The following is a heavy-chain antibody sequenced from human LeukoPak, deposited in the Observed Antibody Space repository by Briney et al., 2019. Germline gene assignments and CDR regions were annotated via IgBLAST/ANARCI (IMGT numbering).Heavy chain of an antibody. D-gene: IGHD3-10*01. CDR3: AGWFGELQSLFAY. CDR1: GYSIGRGYY. CDR2: IYHGGSA. V-gene: IGHV4-38-2*01. J-gene: IGHJ4*02. Sequence: SETLSLTCAVSGYSIGRGYYGGWIRPPPGKGLEWIGMIYHGGSAYYNRSLKRRVTISVDTSNNQFSLKVRSVTAADTAVYYCAGWFGELQSLFAYWGQGTLVTVSS.